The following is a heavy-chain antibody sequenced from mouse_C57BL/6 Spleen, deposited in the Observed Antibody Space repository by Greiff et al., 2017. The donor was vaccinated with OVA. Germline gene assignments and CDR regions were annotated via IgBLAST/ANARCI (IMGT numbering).Heavy chain of an antibody. V-gene: IGHV1-69*01. J-gene: IGHJ2*01. CDR2: IDPSDSYT. Sequence: QVQLQPPWAELVMPGASVKLSCKASGYTFTSYWMHWVKQRPGQGLEWIGEIDPSDSYTNYNQKFKGKSTLTVYKSSSTAYMQLSSLTSEDSAVYYCARRHYGNYFDYWGQGTTLTVSS. CDR3: ARRHYGNYFDY. D-gene: IGHD2-1*01. CDR1: GYTFTSYW.